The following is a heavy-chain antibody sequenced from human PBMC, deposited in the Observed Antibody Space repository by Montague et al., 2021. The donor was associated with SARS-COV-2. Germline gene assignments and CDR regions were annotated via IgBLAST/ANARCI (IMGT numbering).Heavy chain of an antibody. CDR2: TYYRSKWYN. D-gene: IGHD1-1*01. Sequence: CAISGDSVSSNSATWNWVRHSPSRDLEWLGRTYYRSKWYNDYAVSVRGRVTINPDTSKNQFSLQLNSVTPEDTAIYYCTSGREGNYNVMDVWGQGTTVTVSS. J-gene: IGHJ6*02. CDR3: TSGREGNYNVMDV. V-gene: IGHV6-1*01. CDR1: GDSVSSNSAT.